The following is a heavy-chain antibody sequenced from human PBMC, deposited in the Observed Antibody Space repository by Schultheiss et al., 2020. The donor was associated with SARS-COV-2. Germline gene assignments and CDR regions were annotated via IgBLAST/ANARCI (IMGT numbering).Heavy chain of an antibody. D-gene: IGHD3-10*01. CDR3: ARQREEFFDY. V-gene: IGHV4-61*08. J-gene: IGHJ4*02. CDR1: GGSISSGGYY. CDR2: IYYSGST. Sequence: SETLSLTCTVSGGSISSGGYYWSWIRQHPGKGLEWIGYIYYSGSTNYNPSLKSRVTISADTSKNQISLKLSSVTAADTAVYYCARQREEFFDYWGQGTLVTVSS.